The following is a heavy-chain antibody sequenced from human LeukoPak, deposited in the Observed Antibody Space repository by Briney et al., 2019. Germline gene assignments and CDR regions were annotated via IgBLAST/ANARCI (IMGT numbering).Heavy chain of an antibody. CDR3: ARVVSSPGGDAFDI. CDR1: GFTFSSYS. J-gene: IGHJ3*02. V-gene: IGHV3-21*01. D-gene: IGHD2-2*01. Sequence: PGGSLRLSCAASGFTFSSYSMNWVRQAPGKGLEWVSSISSSSSYIYYADSVKGRFTISRDNAKNSLYLPMKSLRAEDTAVYYCARVVSSPGGDAFDIWGQGTMVTVSS. CDR2: ISSSSSYI.